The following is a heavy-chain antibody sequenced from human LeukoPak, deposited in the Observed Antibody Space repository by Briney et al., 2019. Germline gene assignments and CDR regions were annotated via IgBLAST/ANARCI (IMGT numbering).Heavy chain of an antibody. Sequence: SETLSLTCTVSGGSISSYYWSWIRQPPGKGLERIGYIYYSGSTNYNPSLKSRVTISVDTSKNQFSLKLSSVTAADTAVYYCARVVAARPHYYFDYWGQGTLVTVSS. CDR1: GGSISSYY. CDR3: ARVVAARPHYYFDY. J-gene: IGHJ4*02. D-gene: IGHD6-6*01. V-gene: IGHV4-59*01. CDR2: IYYSGST.